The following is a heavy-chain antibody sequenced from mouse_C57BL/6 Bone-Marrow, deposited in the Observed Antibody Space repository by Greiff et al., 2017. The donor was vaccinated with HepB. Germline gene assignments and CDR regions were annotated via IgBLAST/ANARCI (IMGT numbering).Heavy chain of an antibody. CDR3: TVLGYYFDY. CDR1: GFNIKDDY. V-gene: IGHV14-4*01. CDR2: IDPENGDT. J-gene: IGHJ2*01. D-gene: IGHD1-1*01. Sequence: EVQLQQSGAELVRPGASVKLSCTASGFNIKDDYMHWVKQRPEQGLEWIGWIDPENGDTEYASKFQGKATITADTSSNTAYLQLSSLTSEDTAVDYCTVLGYYFDYWGQGTTLTVSS.